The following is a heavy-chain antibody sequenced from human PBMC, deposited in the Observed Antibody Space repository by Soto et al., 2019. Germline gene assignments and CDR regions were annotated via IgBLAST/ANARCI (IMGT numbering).Heavy chain of an antibody. Sequence: GGSLRLSCAASGFTFSNHAMSWVRQAPGTGLEWVSAIDGGGTKTYYADSVKGRFTISRDKSMNTLYLQMNSLRAEDTAVYYCAKGVHYDILTGYNSVWGQGTLVTVSS. CDR3: AKGVHYDILTGYNSV. D-gene: IGHD3-9*01. V-gene: IGHV3-23*01. CDR2: IDGGGTKT. CDR1: GFTFSNHA. J-gene: IGHJ4*02.